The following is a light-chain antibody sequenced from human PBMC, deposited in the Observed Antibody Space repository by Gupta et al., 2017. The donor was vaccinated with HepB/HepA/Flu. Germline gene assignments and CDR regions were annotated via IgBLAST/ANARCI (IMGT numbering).Light chain of an antibody. Sequence: QSALTQPPSASGSPGQSVTISCTGTDSVSWYQQHPGKAPKLLIYDVTKRPAGVPDRFSGSKSGNTASLTVSGLQAGEEADYYCFSDAGNNNWVFGTGTKVTV. CDR1: DSV. J-gene: IGLJ1*01. V-gene: IGLV2-8*01. CDR3: FSDAGNNNWV. CDR2: DVT.